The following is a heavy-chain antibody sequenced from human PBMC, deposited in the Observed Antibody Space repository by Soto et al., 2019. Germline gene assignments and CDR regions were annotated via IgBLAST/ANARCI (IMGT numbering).Heavy chain of an antibody. J-gene: IGHJ6*03. Sequence: FSYYCSSWPRHSNKKGLEWMGWISAYNGNTNYAQKLQGRVTMTTDTSTSTAYMELTNLSSDDTSVHSCARGYGVAENGIRIPVAVLEFWGNGTSDPV. CDR1: FSYYC. V-gene: IGHV1-18*01. D-gene: IGHD3-3*01. CDR2: ISAYNGNT. CDR3: ARGYGVAENGIRIPVAVLEF.